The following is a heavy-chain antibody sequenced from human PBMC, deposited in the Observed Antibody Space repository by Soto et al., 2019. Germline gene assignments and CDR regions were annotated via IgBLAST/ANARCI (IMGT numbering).Heavy chain of an antibody. CDR2: IYWDDDK. J-gene: IGHJ4*02. CDR3: AHRRVGRSIYYFDY. CDR1: GFSFSTGGVG. D-gene: IGHD1-26*01. V-gene: IGHV2-5*02. Sequence: QITLKESGPTLVKPTQTLTLTCTFSGFSFSTGGVGVGWIRQPPGKALEWLALIYWDDDKRYRPSLKSRLTITKDTSKNQVVLRMTNMDPADTATYYCAHRRVGRSIYYFDYWGQGTLATVSS.